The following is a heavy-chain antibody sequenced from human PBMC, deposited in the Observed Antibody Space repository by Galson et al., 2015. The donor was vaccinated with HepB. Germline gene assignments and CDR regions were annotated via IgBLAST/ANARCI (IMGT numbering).Heavy chain of an antibody. CDR1: GFTFSSYA. J-gene: IGHJ3*02. CDR3: AREGEPGGAFDI. D-gene: IGHD1-14*01. V-gene: IGHV3-30*04. CDR2: ISYDGSNK. Sequence: SLRLSCAASGFTFSSYAMHWVRQAPGKGLEWVAVISYDGSNKYYADSVKGRFTISRDNSKNTLYLQMNSLRAEDTAVYYCAREGEPGGAFDIWGQGTMVTVSS.